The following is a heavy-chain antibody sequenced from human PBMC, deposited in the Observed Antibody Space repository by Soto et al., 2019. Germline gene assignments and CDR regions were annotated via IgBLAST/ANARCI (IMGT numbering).Heavy chain of an antibody. V-gene: IGHV3-21*01. D-gene: IGHD2-15*01. CDR2: IRGFSPYT. CDR1: GFTFSSYS. J-gene: IGHJ6*02. Sequence: GGSLRLSCSASGFTFSSYSMNWVRQAPGKGLGWVSSIRGFSPYTFYAESVKGRFTISRDNAKNSLYLQMNSLGVEDTAVYYCARDRGYDAHDYYYNAMDVWGQGTTVTVSS. CDR3: ARDRGYDAHDYYYNAMDV.